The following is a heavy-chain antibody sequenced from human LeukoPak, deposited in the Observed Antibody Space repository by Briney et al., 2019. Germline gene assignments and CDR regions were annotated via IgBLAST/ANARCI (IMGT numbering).Heavy chain of an antibody. CDR3: ASQWLRYSGYYYYMDV. V-gene: IGHV4-39*01. D-gene: IGHD5-12*01. CDR2: LYYTGSP. Sequence: SETLSLTCTVSGGSISSSSYYWGWIRQSPGKGLEWIASLYYTGSPYYNPSLESRVTTSVDTSKNQSSLKLSAVTAADTAVYFCASQWLRYSGYYYYMDVWGKGTTVTVSS. CDR1: GGSISSSSYY. J-gene: IGHJ6*03.